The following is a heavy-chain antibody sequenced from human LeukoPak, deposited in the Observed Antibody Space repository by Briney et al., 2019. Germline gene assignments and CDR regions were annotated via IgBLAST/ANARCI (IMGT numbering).Heavy chain of an antibody. Sequence: SETLSLTCTVSGGSISNFYWSWIRQPAWKTLEWIGRIYSSGSTNYNPSLKSRVTMSLDTSKNQFSLKLSSMTAADTAVYFCARETTGAGTARPFDYWGQGTLVTVSS. CDR1: GGSISNFY. J-gene: IGHJ4*02. D-gene: IGHD6-13*01. CDR3: ARETTGAGTARPFDY. CDR2: IYSSGST. V-gene: IGHV4-4*07.